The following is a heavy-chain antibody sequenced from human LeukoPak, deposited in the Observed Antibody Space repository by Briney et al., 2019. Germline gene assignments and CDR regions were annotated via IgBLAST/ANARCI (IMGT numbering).Heavy chain of an antibody. CDR1: GYDYTGFY. CDR2: INPKSGGT. V-gene: IGHV1-2*06. CDR3: ARDGGYCGSTTCYSRAEYYYYGLDA. J-gene: IGHJ6*02. D-gene: IGHD2-2*02. Sequence: ASVKVSCKASGYDYTGFYIYWVRQAPGQGLEWMGRINPKSGGTNYGQMFQGRVTMTRDTSISTAYMELSRLTSDDTAVYYCARDGGYCGSTTCYSRAEYYYYGLDAWGQGTTVTVSS.